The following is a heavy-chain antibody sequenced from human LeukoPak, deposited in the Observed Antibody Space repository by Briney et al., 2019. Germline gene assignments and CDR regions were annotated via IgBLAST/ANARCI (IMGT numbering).Heavy chain of an antibody. V-gene: IGHV3-30*03. J-gene: IGHJ4*02. CDR2: ISNDGSRK. CDR1: GFTFSRHG. D-gene: IGHD3-3*01. CDR3: ARDRAWNYFDY. Sequence: GGSLRLSCAPSGFTFSRHGMHWIRQAPGKGLEWVAIISNDGSRKYYAHSVEGRFTISRDNSKNTLYLQMDSLRAEDTAVYYCARDRAWNYFDYWGQGTLVTVSS.